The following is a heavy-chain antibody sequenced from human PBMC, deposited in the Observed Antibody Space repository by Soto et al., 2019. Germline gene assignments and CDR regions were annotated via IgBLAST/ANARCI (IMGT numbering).Heavy chain of an antibody. V-gene: IGHV3-23*01. D-gene: IGHD1-26*01. J-gene: IGHJ4*02. CDR3: AKGDSGSYYVSIGY. CDR2: ISGSGGTT. Sequence: HPGGSLRLSCAASGFTFSSYAMSWVRQAPGKGLEWVSAISGSGGTTYYADSVKGRFTISRDNSKNTLYLQMNSLRAEDTAVYYCAKGDSGSYYVSIGYWGQGTLVTVSS. CDR1: GFTFSSYA.